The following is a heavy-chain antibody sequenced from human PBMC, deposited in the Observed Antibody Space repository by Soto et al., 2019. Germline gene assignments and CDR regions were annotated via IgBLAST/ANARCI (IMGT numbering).Heavy chain of an antibody. CDR2: ISCDGSNG. Sequence: QVQLVEPGGGVVQPGRSLRLSCGGSGFTFSSYGMRWVRQAPGKGLEWVAAISCDGSNGYYGDSVKGRFTISRDNSKNTLYLPMNSLRPEDTAVYYCAKDGNWELLPSTGMDVWGQGTTVTVSS. CDR1: GFTFSSYG. J-gene: IGHJ6*02. D-gene: IGHD1-26*01. CDR3: AKDGNWELLPSTGMDV. V-gene: IGHV3-30*18.